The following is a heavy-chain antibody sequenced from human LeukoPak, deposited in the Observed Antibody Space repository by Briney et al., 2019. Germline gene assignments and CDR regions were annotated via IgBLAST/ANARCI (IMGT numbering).Heavy chain of an antibody. CDR1: GYSISSGYY. CDR3: ARQYDYGFWFDP. Sequence: SETLSLTCAVSGYSISSGYYWGWIRQPPGKGLEWIGSIYHSGSTYYNPSLKSRVTISVDTSKNQFSLKLSSGTAADTAVYYCARQYDYGFWFDPWGQGTLVTVSS. D-gene: IGHD4-17*01. CDR2: IYHSGST. J-gene: IGHJ5*02. V-gene: IGHV4-38-2*01.